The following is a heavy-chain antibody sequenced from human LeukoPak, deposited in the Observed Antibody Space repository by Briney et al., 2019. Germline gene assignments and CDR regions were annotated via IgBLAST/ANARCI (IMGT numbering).Heavy chain of an antibody. V-gene: IGHV3-9*01. CDR2: ISWNSGSI. D-gene: IGHD3-22*01. Sequence: AGGSLRLSCAASGLTFDDYAMHWVRQAPGKGLEWVSGISWNSGSIGYADSVKGRFTISRDNAKNSLYLQMNSLRAEDTALYYCAKDIYYDSSGDFDYWAQGTLVTVSS. J-gene: IGHJ4*02. CDR3: AKDIYYDSSGDFDY. CDR1: GLTFDDYA.